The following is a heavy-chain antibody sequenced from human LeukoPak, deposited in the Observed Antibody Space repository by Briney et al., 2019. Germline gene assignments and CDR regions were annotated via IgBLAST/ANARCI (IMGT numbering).Heavy chain of an antibody. V-gene: IGHV4-38-2*02. D-gene: IGHD1-7*01. CDR2: IYHSGST. CDR3: ARDKTGTPLNWFDP. Sequence: PSETLSLTCTVSGYSISSGYYWGWIRQPPGKGLEWIGSIYHSGSTYYNPSLKSRVTISVDTSKNQFSLKLSSATAADTAVYYCARDKTGTPLNWFDPWGQGTLVTVSS. CDR1: GYSISSGYY. J-gene: IGHJ5*02.